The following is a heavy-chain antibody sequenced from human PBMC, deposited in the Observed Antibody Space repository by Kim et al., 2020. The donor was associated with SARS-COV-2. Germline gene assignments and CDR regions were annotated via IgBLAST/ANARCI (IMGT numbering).Heavy chain of an antibody. Sequence: SETLSLTCTVSGGSISSSSYYWGWIRQPPGKGLEWIGSNYYSGSTYYNPSLKSRVTMSVDTSKNQFSLKLSSVTAADTAVYYCARSGAGDYIWGSYRTGGWFDPWGQGTLVTVSS. CDR1: GGSISSSSYY. V-gene: IGHV4-39*01. CDR3: ARSGAGDYIWGSYRTGGWFDP. J-gene: IGHJ5*02. CDR2: NYYSGST. D-gene: IGHD3-16*02.